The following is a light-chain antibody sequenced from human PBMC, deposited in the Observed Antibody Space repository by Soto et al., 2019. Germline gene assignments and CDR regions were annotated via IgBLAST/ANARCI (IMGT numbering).Light chain of an antibody. Sequence: DIQMTQSPSSLSASVGDRVTITCQASQEIDKNLNWYQQKPGKAPKLLIDDASNLETGVPSRFSGSGSGTHFTFTIGSLQPEDIAIYYCQQYFDLPITFGQGTRLEIK. CDR2: DAS. J-gene: IGKJ5*01. CDR3: QQYFDLPIT. V-gene: IGKV1-33*01. CDR1: QEIDKN.